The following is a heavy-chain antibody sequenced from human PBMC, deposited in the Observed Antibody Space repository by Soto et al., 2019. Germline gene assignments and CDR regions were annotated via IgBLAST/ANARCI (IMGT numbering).Heavy chain of an antibody. Sequence: KASETLSLTCTVSGGSITSGAYYWSWISQHPGKGLEWIGHIHYTGTTYYNPSLKSRVTISVDTSKNQFSLKLSSVTAADTAVYFCARDARTTCGGDCGSYYYYNLDVWGQGTTVTVSS. CDR2: IHYTGTT. D-gene: IGHD2-21*02. V-gene: IGHV4-31*03. J-gene: IGHJ6*02. CDR1: GGSITSGAYY. CDR3: ARDARTTCGGDCGSYYYYNLDV.